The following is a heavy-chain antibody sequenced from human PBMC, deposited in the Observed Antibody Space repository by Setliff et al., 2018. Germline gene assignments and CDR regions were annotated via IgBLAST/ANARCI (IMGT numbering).Heavy chain of an antibody. J-gene: IGHJ3*02. V-gene: IGHV4-38-2*01. Sequence: SETLSLTCGVSGISISSGHYWGWIRQPPWKGLEWIAAIYHKGRTYYNPSLDSRVTISLDTSKNHFSLRLSSVTAADTAVYYCASPRRDDLDSPFDAFDIWGQGTKVTVSS. CDR3: ASPRRDDLDSPFDAFDI. CDR2: IYHKGRT. D-gene: IGHD3-3*01. CDR1: GISISSGHY.